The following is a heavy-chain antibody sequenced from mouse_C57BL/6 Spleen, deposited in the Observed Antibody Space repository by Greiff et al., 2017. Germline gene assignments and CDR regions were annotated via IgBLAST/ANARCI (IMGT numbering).Heavy chain of an antibody. D-gene: IGHD4-1*01. J-gene: IGHJ4*01. CDR2: ISSCGDYI. Sequence: VQVVESGEGLVKPGGSLKLSCAASGFTFSSYAMSWVRPTPEKRLEWVAYISSCGDYIYYADTVKGRFTIARDNARNTLYLQMSSLKSEDTAMYYCTRGERGLGHYYAMDYWGQGTSVTVSS. CDR1: GFTFSSYA. CDR3: TRGERGLGHYYAMDY. V-gene: IGHV5-9-1*02.